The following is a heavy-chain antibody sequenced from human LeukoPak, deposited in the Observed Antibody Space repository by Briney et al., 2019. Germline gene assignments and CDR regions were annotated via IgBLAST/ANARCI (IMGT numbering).Heavy chain of an antibody. CDR2: IKQDGSEK. J-gene: IGHJ6*02. D-gene: IGHD3-3*01. CDR3: ARLVQYYDFWSGPASYGMDV. Sequence: GGSLRLSCAASGFTFNSYWMNWVRQAPGKGLEWVANIKQDGSEKYYVDSVKGRFTISRDNAKNSLYLQMNSLRAEDTAVYYCARLVQYYDFWSGPASYGMDVWGQGTTVTVSS. CDR1: GFTFNSYW. V-gene: IGHV3-7*01.